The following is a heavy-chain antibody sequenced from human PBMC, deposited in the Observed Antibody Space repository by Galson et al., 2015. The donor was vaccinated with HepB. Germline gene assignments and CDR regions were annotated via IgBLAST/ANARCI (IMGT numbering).Heavy chain of an antibody. D-gene: IGHD1-26*01. CDR3: ARALGFLSGMDV. Sequence: SLRLSCAASGFTFSDYNMNWVRQAPGKGLEWVSSINSNSIRIYYADSMKGRFTISRDNAKNSLYLQMNSLRAEDTAVYYCARALGFLSGMDVWGQGTTVTVSS. CDR2: INSNSIRI. CDR1: GFTFSDYN. J-gene: IGHJ6*02. V-gene: IGHV3-21*01.